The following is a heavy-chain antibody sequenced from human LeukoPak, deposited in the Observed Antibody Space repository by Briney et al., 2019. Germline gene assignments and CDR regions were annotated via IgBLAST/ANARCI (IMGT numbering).Heavy chain of an antibody. CDR3: ARDRSSGWYDY. V-gene: IGHV1-18*01. CDR2: ISAYTGNT. D-gene: IGHD6-19*01. CDR1: GYTFTTYG. J-gene: IGHJ4*02. Sequence: ASVKVPCKASGYTFTTYGISWVRQAPGQGLEWMGWISAYTGNTNYAQKLQGRVTMTTDTPTTTAYMELRSLTSDDTAVYYCARDRSSGWYDYWGQGTLVTVSS.